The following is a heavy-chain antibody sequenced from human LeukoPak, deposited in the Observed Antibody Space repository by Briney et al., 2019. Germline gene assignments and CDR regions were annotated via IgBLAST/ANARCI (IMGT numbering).Heavy chain of an antibody. D-gene: IGHD4-23*01. V-gene: IGHV3-21*01. Sequence: PGGSLRLSCAASGFTFRSYWMSWVRQAPGKGLEWVSSISSSNDYIFYKDSVKGRFTISRDNAKNSLYLQINSLRAEDTAVYYCARGIGYGGKPYDYWGQGTLVTVSS. J-gene: IGHJ4*02. CDR2: ISSSNDYI. CDR3: ARGIGYGGKPYDY. CDR1: GFTFRSYW.